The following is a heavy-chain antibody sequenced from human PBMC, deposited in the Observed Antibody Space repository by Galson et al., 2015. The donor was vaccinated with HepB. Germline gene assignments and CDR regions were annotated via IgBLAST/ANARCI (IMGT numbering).Heavy chain of an antibody. CDR3: ARKDWGDAFDI. V-gene: IGHV3-21*01. CDR2: ISSSGSFI. J-gene: IGHJ3*02. Sequence: SLRLSCAASGFSFSSFSMNWVRQAPGKGLEWVSSISSSGSFIYYADSVKGRFTISRDNAKNSLYLEMDSLRAEDTAIYYCARKDWGDAFDIWGQGTMVTVTS. CDR1: GFSFSSFS. D-gene: IGHD7-27*01.